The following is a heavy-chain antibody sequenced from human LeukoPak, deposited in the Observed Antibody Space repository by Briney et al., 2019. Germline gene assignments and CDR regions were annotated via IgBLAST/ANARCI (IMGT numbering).Heavy chain of an antibody. CDR3: ARLAADQLWETSDY. V-gene: IGHV5-10-1*01. J-gene: IGHJ4*02. CDR2: IDPSDSYT. Sequence: GEPLKISCKGSGYTSTSYWISWVRQMPGKGLEWMGRIDPSDSYTNYSPSFQGHVTISADKSISTAYLQWSSLKASDTAMYYCARLAADQLWETSDYWGQGTLVTVSS. CDR1: GYTSTSYW. D-gene: IGHD5-18*01.